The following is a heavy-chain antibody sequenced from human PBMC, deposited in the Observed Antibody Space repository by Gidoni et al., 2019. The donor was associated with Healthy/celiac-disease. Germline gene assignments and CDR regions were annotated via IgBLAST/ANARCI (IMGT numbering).Heavy chain of an antibody. Sequence: QVQLQQWGAGLLKPSATLSLTCAVYGGSFSGYYWSWIRQPPGKGLEWIGEINHSGSTNYNPSLKSRVTISVDTSKNQFSLKLSSVTAADTAVYYCARDPSNYDYVWGSYRSGIDYWGQGTLVTVSS. CDR2: INHSGST. J-gene: IGHJ4*02. V-gene: IGHV4-34*01. CDR1: GGSFSGYY. CDR3: ARDPSNYDYVWGSYRSGIDY. D-gene: IGHD3-16*02.